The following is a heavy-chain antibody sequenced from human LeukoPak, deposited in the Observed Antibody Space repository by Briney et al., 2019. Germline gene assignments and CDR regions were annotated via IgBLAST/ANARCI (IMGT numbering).Heavy chain of an antibody. V-gene: IGHV4-34*01. Sequence: SETLSLTCAVYGGSFSGYYWSWIRQPPGKGLEWIGGINHSGSTNYNPSLKSRVTISVDTSKNQFSLKLSSVTAADTAVYYCARGSPLSIFGVVISYFDYWGQGTLVTVSS. CDR2: INHSGST. CDR3: ARGSPLSIFGVVISYFDY. J-gene: IGHJ4*02. D-gene: IGHD3-3*01. CDR1: GGSFSGYY.